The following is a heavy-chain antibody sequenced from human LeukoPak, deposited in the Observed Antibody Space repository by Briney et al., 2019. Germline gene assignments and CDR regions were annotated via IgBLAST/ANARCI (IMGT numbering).Heavy chain of an antibody. V-gene: IGHV1-18*01. J-gene: IGHJ4*02. CDR3: AREGVSSEFDY. D-gene: IGHD3-16*02. CDR1: GYTFTSYG. Sequence: ASVNVSCKASGYTFTSYGISWVRQAPGQGLEWMGWISAYNGNTNYAQKFQGRVTITADESTSTAYMELSSLRSEDTAVYYCAREGVSSEFDYWGQGTLVTVSS. CDR2: ISAYNGNT.